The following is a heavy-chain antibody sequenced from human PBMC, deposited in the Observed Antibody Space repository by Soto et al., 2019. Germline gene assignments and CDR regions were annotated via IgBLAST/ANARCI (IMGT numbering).Heavy chain of an antibody. V-gene: IGHV3-15*01. CDR2: IKSKTDGGTT. Sequence: GGSLRLSCAASGFTFSYTWMSWVRQAPGKGLEWVGRIKSKTDGGTTDNAAPVKGRFTISRDDSKNTLYLQMNSLKTEDTAMYYCTPGPQWFGHLKGDYWGQGTLVTVSS. CDR1: GFTFSYTW. CDR3: TPGPQWFGHLKGDY. D-gene: IGHD3-10*01. J-gene: IGHJ4*02.